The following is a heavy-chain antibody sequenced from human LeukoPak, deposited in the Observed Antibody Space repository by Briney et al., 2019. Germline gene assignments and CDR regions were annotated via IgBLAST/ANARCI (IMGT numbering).Heavy chain of an antibody. D-gene: IGHD3-10*01. V-gene: IGHV1-24*01. J-gene: IGHJ4*01. Sequence: ASVKVSCKVSGYTLTELSMHWVRQAPGKGLEWMGGFDPEDGETIYAQKFQGRVTITADKSTSTAYMELSSLRSEDTAVYYCARAHYYGSGSYDYWGQGTLVTVSS. CDR2: FDPEDGET. CDR1: GYTLTELS. CDR3: ARAHYYGSGSYDY.